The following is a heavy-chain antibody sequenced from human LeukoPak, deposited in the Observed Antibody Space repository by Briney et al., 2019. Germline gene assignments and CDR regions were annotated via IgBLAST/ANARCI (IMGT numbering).Heavy chain of an antibody. CDR2: IYYSGST. D-gene: IGHD2-15*01. CDR3: ARVTGYVIEDNFDY. J-gene: IGHJ4*02. V-gene: IGHV4-59*01. CDR1: GASISSYY. Sequence: SETLSLTCTVSGASISSYYWSWIRQPPGKGVEWIGYIYYSGSTNYNPSLKSRVTISVDTSKNQFSLKLRSVTAADTAVYYCARVTGYVIEDNFDYWGQGTLVTVSS.